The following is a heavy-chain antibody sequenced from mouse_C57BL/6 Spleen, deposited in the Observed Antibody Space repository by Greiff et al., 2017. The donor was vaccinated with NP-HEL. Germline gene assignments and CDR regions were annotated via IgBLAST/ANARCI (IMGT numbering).Heavy chain of an antibody. CDR3: ARGDGGAMDY. D-gene: IGHD2-3*01. Sequence: QVQLQQPGAELVKPGASVKMSCKASGYTFTSYWITWVKQRPGQGLEWIGDIYPGSGSTNYNEKFKSKATLTVDTSSSPAYMQLSSLTSEDAAVYYCARGDGGAMDYWGQGTSVTVSS. CDR2: IYPGSGST. CDR1: GYTFTSYW. V-gene: IGHV1-55*01. J-gene: IGHJ4*01.